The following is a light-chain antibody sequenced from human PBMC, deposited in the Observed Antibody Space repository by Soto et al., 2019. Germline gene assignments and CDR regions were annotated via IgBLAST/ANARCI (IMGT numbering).Light chain of an antibody. CDR1: SYNIGAGYD. Sequence: QAVVTQPPSVSGAPGQRVTISCTGSSYNIGAGYDVHWYQQLPGTAPKLLIYGNSNRPSGVPDRFSGSKSGTSASLAITGLQAEDEADYYCQSYDSSLSGSVVFGGGTKLTVL. V-gene: IGLV1-40*01. CDR2: GNS. J-gene: IGLJ2*01. CDR3: QSYDSSLSGSVV.